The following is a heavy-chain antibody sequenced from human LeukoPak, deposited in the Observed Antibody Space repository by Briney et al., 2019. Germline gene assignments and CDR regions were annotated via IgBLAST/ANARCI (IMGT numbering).Heavy chain of an antibody. D-gene: IGHD5-18*01. Sequence: GRSLRLSCAASGFTFSSYGMHWVRQAPGKGLEWVAVIWYDGSNKYYADSVKGRFTISRDNSNNTLYLKMNSLRAEDTAVYYCARDRDSYGYGLYYFDYWGQGTLVTVSS. CDR1: GFTFSSYG. CDR2: IWYDGSNK. CDR3: ARDRDSYGYGLYYFDY. J-gene: IGHJ4*02. V-gene: IGHV3-33*01.